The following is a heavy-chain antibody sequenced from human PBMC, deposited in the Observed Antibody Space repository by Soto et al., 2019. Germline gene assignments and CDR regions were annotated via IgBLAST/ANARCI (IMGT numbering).Heavy chain of an antibody. CDR3: ARDYGLYCSSTSCPPSVDY. V-gene: IGHV1-18*01. CDR2: ISAYNGNT. D-gene: IGHD2-2*01. CDR1: GYTFTSYG. Sequence: GASVKVSCKASGYTFTSYGISWVRQAPGQGLEWMGWISAYNGNTNYAQKLQGRVTMTTDTSTSTAYMELRSLRSDDTAVYYCARDYGLYCSSTSCPPSVDYWGQGTLVTVSS. J-gene: IGHJ4*02.